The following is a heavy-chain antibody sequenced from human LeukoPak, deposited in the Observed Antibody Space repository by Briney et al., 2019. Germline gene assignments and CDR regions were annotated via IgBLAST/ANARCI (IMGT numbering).Heavy chain of an antibody. Sequence: GASVKVSCKASGYTFTSYDINWVRQATGQGLEXMGWMNPNSGNTGYAQKFQGRVTMTRNTSISTAYMELSSLRSEDTAVYYCARAGRWQQLLGYWGQGTLVTVSS. CDR3: ARAGRWQQLLGY. J-gene: IGHJ4*02. CDR2: MNPNSGNT. D-gene: IGHD5-24*01. CDR1: GYTFTSYD. V-gene: IGHV1-8*01.